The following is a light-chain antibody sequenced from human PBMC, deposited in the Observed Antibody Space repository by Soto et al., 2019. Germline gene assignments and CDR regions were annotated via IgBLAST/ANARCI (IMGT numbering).Light chain of an antibody. J-gene: IGKJ1*01. V-gene: IGKV3-15*01. CDR3: QQYNNWPSWT. Sequence: EIVMPQSPAALSVSPGERATLSCRASQSVSSNLAWYQQKPGQAPRLLIYGASTRATGIPARFSGSGSGTEFTLTISSLLSEDFAVYYCQQYNNWPSWTFGQRTKQYIK. CDR2: GAS. CDR1: QSVSSN.